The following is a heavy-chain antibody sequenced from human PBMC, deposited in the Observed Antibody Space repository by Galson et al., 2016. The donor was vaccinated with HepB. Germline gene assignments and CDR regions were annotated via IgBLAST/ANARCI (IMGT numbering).Heavy chain of an antibody. J-gene: IGHJ5*02. CDR3: AKERGWYGGPNYGS. V-gene: IGHV3-33*06. CDR2: IWFDGSSK. CDR1: GFIFSHYG. Sequence: SLRLSCAASGFIFSHYGMHWVRQAPGEGLEWVAMIWFDGSSKHHSDSVRGRFTISRDNSKNTLYLEMNSLRAEDTAVYYCAKERGWYGGPNYGSWGQGTLVTVSS. D-gene: IGHD2-15*01.